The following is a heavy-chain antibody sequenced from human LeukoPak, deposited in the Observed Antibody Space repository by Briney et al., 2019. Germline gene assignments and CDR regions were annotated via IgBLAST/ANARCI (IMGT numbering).Heavy chain of an antibody. V-gene: IGHV3-21*01. J-gene: IGHJ4*02. CDR2: ISSSSSYI. CDR3: ARGAFLTGDRLDY. CDR1: GFTVSSNY. D-gene: IGHD7-27*01. Sequence: PGGSLRLSCAASGFTVSSNYMSWVRQAPGKGLEWVSSISSSSSYIYYADSVKGRFTISRDNAKISLYLQMNSLRAEDTAVYYCARGAFLTGDRLDYWGQGTLVTVSS.